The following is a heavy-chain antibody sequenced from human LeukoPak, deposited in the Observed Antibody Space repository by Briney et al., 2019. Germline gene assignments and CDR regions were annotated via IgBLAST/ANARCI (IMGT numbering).Heavy chain of an antibody. D-gene: IGHD5-18*01. CDR3: ARARGYSYGLYYYYGMDV. J-gene: IGHJ6*04. V-gene: IGHV4-59*01. Sequence: PSETLSLTCTVSGGSISSYYWSWIRRPPGKGLEWIGYIYYSGSTNYNPSLKSRVTILVDTSKNQFSLKLSSVTAADTAVYYCARARGYSYGLYYYYGMDVWGKGTTVTVSS. CDR1: GGSISSYY. CDR2: IYYSGST.